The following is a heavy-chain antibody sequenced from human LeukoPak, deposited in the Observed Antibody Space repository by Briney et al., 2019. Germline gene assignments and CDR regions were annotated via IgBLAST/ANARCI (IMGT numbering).Heavy chain of an antibody. J-gene: IGHJ5*02. CDR2: IIPIFGTA. CDR1: GGTFSSYA. D-gene: IGHD3-3*01. CDR3: ARVTIFGVVYGWFDP. Sequence: SVKVSCKASGGTFSSYAISWVRQAPGQGLEWMGGIIPIFGTANYAQKFQGRVTITADKSTSTAYMELSSLRSEDTAVYYCARVTIFGVVYGWFDPWGQGTLVTVSS. V-gene: IGHV1-69*06.